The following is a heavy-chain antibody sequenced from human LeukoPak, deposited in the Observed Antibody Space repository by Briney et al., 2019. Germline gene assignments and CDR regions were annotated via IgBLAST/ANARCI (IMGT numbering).Heavy chain of an antibody. V-gene: IGHV1-18*01. J-gene: IGHJ4*02. CDR3: TRDDVGSARY. Sequence: GASVKVSCKASGYTFSSYGISWVRQAPGQGPEWTGWISGYNGNTNYAQKFQGRVIMTTDTSTSTVYMELRSLRSDDTAVYYCTRDDVGSARYWGQGTLVTVSS. CDR1: GYTFSSYG. D-gene: IGHD1-26*01. CDR2: ISGYNGNT.